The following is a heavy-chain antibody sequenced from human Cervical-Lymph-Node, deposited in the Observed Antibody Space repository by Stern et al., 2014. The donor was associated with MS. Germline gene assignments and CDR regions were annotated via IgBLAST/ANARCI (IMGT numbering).Heavy chain of an antibody. D-gene: IGHD2-21*02. CDR3: ARDPSTTASDWFFDL. J-gene: IGHJ2*01. V-gene: IGHV4-59*02. CDR1: GGAVSDYY. CDR2: ISDTGTT. Sequence: QVQLVESGPGLVKPSETLSLTCTVSGGAVSDYYWPWIRQRPGKGLEWIGYISDTGTTNYNPSLHSRVTITLDTSQNQVSLRLRSVTAADTAVYYCARDPSTTASDWFFDLWGRGSLVTVSS.